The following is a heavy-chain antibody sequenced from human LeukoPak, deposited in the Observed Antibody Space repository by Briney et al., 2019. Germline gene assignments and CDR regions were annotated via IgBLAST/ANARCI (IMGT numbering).Heavy chain of an antibody. J-gene: IGHJ3*02. CDR3: ARDRYYYDSSGYSSDAFDI. Sequence: ASVKVSCKASGYTFTGYYMHWVRQAPGQGLEWLGWINPNSGGTNYAQKFQGRVTMTRDTSISTAYMELSRLRSDDTAVYYCARDRYYYDSSGYSSDAFDIWGQGTMVTVSS. V-gene: IGHV1-2*02. CDR2: INPNSGGT. D-gene: IGHD3-22*01. CDR1: GYTFTGYY.